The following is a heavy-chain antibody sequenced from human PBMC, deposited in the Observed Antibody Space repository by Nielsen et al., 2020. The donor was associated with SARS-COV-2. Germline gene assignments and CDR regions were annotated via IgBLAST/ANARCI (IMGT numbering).Heavy chain of an antibody. J-gene: IGHJ3*01. CDR3: AKDGVVRGDPLDL. V-gene: IGHV3-23*01. D-gene: IGHD3-10*01. Sequence: GESLKISCAASGFTFNIYAMAWVRRAPGRGLQWVTGVSASGGSTYYTDSVKGRFSISRDNSKNTLFLQMHSLRVEDTALYYCAKDGVVRGDPLDLWGQGTMVTVSS. CDR2: VSASGGST. CDR1: GFTFNIYA.